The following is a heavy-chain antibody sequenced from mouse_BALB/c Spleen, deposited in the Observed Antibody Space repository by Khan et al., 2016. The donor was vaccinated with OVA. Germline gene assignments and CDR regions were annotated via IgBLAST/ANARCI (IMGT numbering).Heavy chain of an antibody. V-gene: IGHV1-54*01. D-gene: IGHD2-9*01. J-gene: IGHJ4*01. CDR2: INPGSGGT. CDR3: ARKNKAYDGYYYTMDY. Sequence: VQLQESGAELVRPGTSVKVSCKASGYAFTNYLIEWIKQRPGQGLEWIGVINPGSGGTNYNEKFKGKATLTADKSSSTAYMQLSSLTSDDSAVYFCARKNKAYDGYYYTMDYWGQGTSVTVSS. CDR1: GYAFTNYL.